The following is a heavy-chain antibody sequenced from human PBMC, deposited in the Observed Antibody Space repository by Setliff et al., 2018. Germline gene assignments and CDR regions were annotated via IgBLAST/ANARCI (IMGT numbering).Heavy chain of an antibody. CDR1: GYSISSGNY. CDR2: ISHSGSA. CDR3: ARDNWAAAAIFDY. D-gene: IGHD2-2*01. V-gene: IGHV4-38-2*02. Sequence: KPSETLSLTCAVSGYSISSGNYWGWIRQSPGKGLEWIGSISHSGSAYYNPSLKSRVTISLDMSKNQFSLKLSSVTAADTAVYYCARDNWAAAAIFDYWGQGTLVTVSS. J-gene: IGHJ4*02.